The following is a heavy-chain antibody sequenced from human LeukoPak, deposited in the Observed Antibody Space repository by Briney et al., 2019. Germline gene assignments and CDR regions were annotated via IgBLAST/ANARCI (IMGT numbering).Heavy chain of an antibody. Sequence: ASVKVSCKASGGTFSSYAISWVRQAPGQGLEWMGRIIPILGIANYAQKFQGRVTITADKSTSTAYMELSSLRSEDTAVYYCARVNGFRMEGERELSLREDYWGQGTLVTVSS. D-gene: IGHD3-16*02. CDR2: IIPILGIA. CDR3: ARVNGFRMEGERELSLREDY. J-gene: IGHJ4*02. CDR1: GGTFSSYA. V-gene: IGHV1-69*04.